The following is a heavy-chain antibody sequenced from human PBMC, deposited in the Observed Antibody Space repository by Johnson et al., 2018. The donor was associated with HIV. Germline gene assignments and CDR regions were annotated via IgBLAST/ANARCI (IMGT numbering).Heavy chain of an antibody. D-gene: IGHD1-7*01. CDR1: GFTVSSNE. Sequence: VQLVESGGGLVQPGGSLRLSCAASGFTVSSNEMSWVRQAPGKGLEWVSSISGGSTYYADSRKGRFTISRDNSKNTLYLQMNSLRAEDTAVYYCARDQAGTTDDAFDIWGQGTMVTVSS. J-gene: IGHJ3*02. V-gene: IGHV3-38-3*01. CDR2: ISGGST. CDR3: ARDQAGTTDDAFDI.